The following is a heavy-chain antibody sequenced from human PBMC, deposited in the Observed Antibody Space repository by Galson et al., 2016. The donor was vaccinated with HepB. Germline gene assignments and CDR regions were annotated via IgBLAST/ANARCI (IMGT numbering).Heavy chain of an antibody. CDR2: VNTGSGDT. J-gene: IGHJ6*02. Sequence: SVKVSCKASGYTFTSYAMHWVRQAPGQGLEWMGWVNTGSGDTKYSQRFQGRVTITRDTSASTAYMDLSSLRSEDTAVYYCARRLIGDNAYGLDVWGQGTTVTVSS. D-gene: IGHD2-21*02. V-gene: IGHV1-3*04. CDR3: ARRLIGDNAYGLDV. CDR1: GYTFTSYA.